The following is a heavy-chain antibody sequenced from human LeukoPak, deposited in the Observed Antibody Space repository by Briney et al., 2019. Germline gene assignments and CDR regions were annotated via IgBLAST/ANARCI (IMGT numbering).Heavy chain of an antibody. D-gene: IGHD3-9*01. Sequence: GASVKVSCKASGYTFTGYYMHWVRQAPGQGLEWMGWINPNSGGTNYAQKFQGRVTMTRDTSISTAYMELSRLRSDDTAVYYCARASDYDILTGANWFDPWGQGTLVTVSS. CDR2: INPNSGGT. CDR1: GYTFTGYY. CDR3: ARASDYDILTGANWFDP. V-gene: IGHV1-2*02. J-gene: IGHJ5*02.